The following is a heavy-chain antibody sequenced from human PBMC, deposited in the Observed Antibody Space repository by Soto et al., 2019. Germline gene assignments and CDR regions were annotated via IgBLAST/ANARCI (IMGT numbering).Heavy chain of an antibody. V-gene: IGHV4-30-2*01. CDR2: IYHSGST. D-gene: IGHD4-4*01. CDR3: AREVEMATVYFDY. CDR1: GGSISSGGYS. Sequence: QLQLQESGSGLVKPSQTLSLTCAVSGGSISSGGYSWSWIRQPPGKGLEWIGYIYHSGSTYYNPSLKSRVTISVDRSKNQFSLELSSVTAADTAVYYCAREVEMATVYFDYWGQGTLVTVSS. J-gene: IGHJ4*02.